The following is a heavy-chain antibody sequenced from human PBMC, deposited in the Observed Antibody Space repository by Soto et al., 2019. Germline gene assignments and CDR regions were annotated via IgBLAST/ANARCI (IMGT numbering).Heavy chain of an antibody. CDR3: AGARVVVVAATRSPSWYFDL. D-gene: IGHD2-15*01. J-gene: IGHJ2*01. CDR1: GYTFTSYG. Sequence: QVQLVQSGAEVKKPGASVKVSCKASGYTFTSYGISWVRQAPGQGLEWMGWISAYNGNTNYAQKLQGRVTMTTDTSTRTAYMELRSLRSDDTAVYYCAGARVVVVAATRSPSWYFDLWGRGTLVTVSS. V-gene: IGHV1-18*01. CDR2: ISAYNGNT.